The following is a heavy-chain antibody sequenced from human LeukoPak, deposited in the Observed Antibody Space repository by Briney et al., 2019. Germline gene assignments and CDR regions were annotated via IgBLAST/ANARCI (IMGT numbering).Heavy chain of an antibody. D-gene: IGHD4-11*01. CDR2: IRYDGNNK. V-gene: IGHV3-30*02. J-gene: IGHJ6*03. Sequence: PGGSLRLSCAASGFTFSSYDMHWVRQAPGKGLEWVAFIRYDGNNKYYADSVKGRFTFSRDNSNNTLYLQMNSLRAEDTAVYYCAKNMAVTVSWAYYMDVWDKGTTVTVSS. CDR1: GFTFSSYD. CDR3: AKNMAVTVSWAYYMDV.